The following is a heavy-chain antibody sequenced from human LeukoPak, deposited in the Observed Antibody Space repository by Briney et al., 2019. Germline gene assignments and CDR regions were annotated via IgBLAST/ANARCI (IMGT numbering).Heavy chain of an antibody. CDR2: IYTSGST. CDR1: GGSISSYY. CDR3: ARVDLRAAYFDY. Sequence: SETLSLTCTVSGGSISSYYWSWIRQPAGKGLEWIGRIYTSGSTGYNPSLKSRVTMSVDTSKNQFSLKLSSVTDADTAVYYCARVDLRAAYFDYWGQGTLVTVSS. V-gene: IGHV4-4*07. D-gene: IGHD2-15*01. J-gene: IGHJ4*02.